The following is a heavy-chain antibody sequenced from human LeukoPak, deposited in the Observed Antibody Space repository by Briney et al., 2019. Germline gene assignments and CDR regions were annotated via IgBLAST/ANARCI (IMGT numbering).Heavy chain of an antibody. CDR2: MNPNSGNT. Sequence: ASVKVSCKASGYTFTSYDINWVRQATGQGLEWMGWMNPNSGNTGYAQKFQGRVTMTRNTSISTAYMELCSLRSEDTAVYYCARAVVVRGVHSNWFDPWGQGTLVTVSS. CDR3: ARAVVVRGVHSNWFDP. J-gene: IGHJ5*02. V-gene: IGHV1-8*01. D-gene: IGHD3-10*01. CDR1: GYTFTSYD.